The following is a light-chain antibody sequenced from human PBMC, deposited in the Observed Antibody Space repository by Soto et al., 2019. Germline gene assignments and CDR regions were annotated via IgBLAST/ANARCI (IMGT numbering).Light chain of an antibody. Sequence: QSVLTQPPSVSAAPRQKVTISCSGSSSNIGNNYVSWYQHLPGTAPKLLIYENNKRPSGIPDRFSGSKSGTSATLGITGLQTGDEADYYCGTWDSSLSADVFGTGTKVTVL. CDR2: ENN. V-gene: IGLV1-51*02. CDR1: SSNIGNNY. J-gene: IGLJ1*01. CDR3: GTWDSSLSADV.